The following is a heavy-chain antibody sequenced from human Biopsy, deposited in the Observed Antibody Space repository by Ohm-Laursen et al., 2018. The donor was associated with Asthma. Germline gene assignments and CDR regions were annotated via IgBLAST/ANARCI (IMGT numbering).Heavy chain of an antibody. V-gene: IGHV3-20*01. CDR2: INWNGGSA. J-gene: IGHJ3*02. CDR1: GFTFDDYA. Sequence: SLRLSCAATGFTFDDYAMSWVRQAPGKGLEWVSGINWNGGSAGYADSVKGRFTISRDNAKNSLYLQMNSLRAEDTALYHCARDRAVTGLNDAFYTWGQGTMVTVSS. CDR3: ARDRAVTGLNDAFYT. D-gene: IGHD4-17*01.